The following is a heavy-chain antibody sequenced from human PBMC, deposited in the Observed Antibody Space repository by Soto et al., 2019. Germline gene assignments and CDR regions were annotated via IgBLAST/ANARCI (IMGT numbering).Heavy chain of an antibody. CDR2: ISYDGSNK. CDR3: AKDPTLYCYCSYFDY. CDR1: GFTFSSYG. V-gene: IGHV3-30*18. Sequence: GGSLRLSCAASGFTFSSYGMHWVRQAPGKGLEWVAVISYDGSNKYYADSVKGRFTISRDNSKNTLYLQMNSLRAENADGYYCAKDPTLYCYCSYFDYWGQGTLVTVSS. D-gene: IGHD2-21*02. J-gene: IGHJ4*02.